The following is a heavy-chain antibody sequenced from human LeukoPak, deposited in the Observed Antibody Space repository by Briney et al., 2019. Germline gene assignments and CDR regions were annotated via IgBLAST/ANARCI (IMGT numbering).Heavy chain of an antibody. CDR3: ARGTTQTWFDP. Sequence: SETLSLTCTVSGDSVNSGVYYWSWLRQHPGKGLEWIGCIYYSGSTHYNPSLKSRVTISSDTSKNQFSLKLNSVTAADTAFYYCARGTTQTWFDPWGQGTLVTVSS. V-gene: IGHV4-31*03. J-gene: IGHJ5*02. CDR1: GDSVNSGVYY. CDR2: IYYSGST. D-gene: IGHD4-11*01.